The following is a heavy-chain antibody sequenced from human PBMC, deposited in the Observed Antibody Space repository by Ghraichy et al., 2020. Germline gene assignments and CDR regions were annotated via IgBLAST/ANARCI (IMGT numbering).Heavy chain of an antibody. V-gene: IGHV3-13*01. CDR1: GFTFSSYD. D-gene: IGHD3-16*01. CDR2: IGTAGDT. Sequence: GGSLRLSCAASGFTFSSYDMHWVRQATGKGLEWVSAIGTAGDTYYPGSVKGRFTISRENAKNSLYLQMNSLRAGDTAVYYCAREGLGGSHFDYWGQGTLVTVSS. CDR3: AREGLGGSHFDY. J-gene: IGHJ4*02.